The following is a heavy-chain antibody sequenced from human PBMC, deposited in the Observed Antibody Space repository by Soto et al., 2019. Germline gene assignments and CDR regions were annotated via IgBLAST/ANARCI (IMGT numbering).Heavy chain of an antibody. CDR1: GFTFSSYA. D-gene: IGHD6-19*01. CDR2: ISGSGGTT. J-gene: IGHJ4*02. V-gene: IGHV3-23*01. CDR3: AKGDRSSGWL. Sequence: EVQLLESGGGLVQPGGSLRLSCAASGFTFSSYAMSWVRQAPGKGLEWVSAISGSGGTTNYADSVKGRFTISRDNSKNPLYLQMTSLRAEDTAVYYCAKGDRSSGWLWGQGTLVTVSS.